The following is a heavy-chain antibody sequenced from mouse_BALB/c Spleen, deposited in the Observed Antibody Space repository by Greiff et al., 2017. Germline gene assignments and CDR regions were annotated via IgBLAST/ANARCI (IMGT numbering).Heavy chain of an antibody. CDR3: ARGRYDVYYFDY. D-gene: IGHD2-14*01. J-gene: IGHJ2*01. Sequence: EVKLVESGPSLVKPSQTLSLTCSVTGDSITSGYWNWIRKFPGNKLEYMGYISYSGSTYYNPSLKSRISITRDTSKNQYYLQLNSVTTEDTATYYCARGRYDVYYFDYWGQGTTLTVSS. V-gene: IGHV3-8*02. CDR1: GDSITSGY. CDR2: ISYSGST.